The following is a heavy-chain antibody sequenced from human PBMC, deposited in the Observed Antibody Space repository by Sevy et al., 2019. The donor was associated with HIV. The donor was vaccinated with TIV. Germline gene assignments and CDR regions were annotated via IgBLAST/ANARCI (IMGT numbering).Heavy chain of an antibody. Sequence: GGSLRLSCAVSGFSFSIYSMNWVRQAPGKGLEWVSYISSSSSPIYYADSVKGRFTISRDNAKNSLYLQMNSLRAEDTAVYYCARYDDFWSMDVWGQGTPVTVSS. CDR1: GFSFSIYS. CDR3: ARYDDFWSMDV. CDR2: ISSSSSPI. V-gene: IGHV3-48*01. D-gene: IGHD3-3*01. J-gene: IGHJ6*02.